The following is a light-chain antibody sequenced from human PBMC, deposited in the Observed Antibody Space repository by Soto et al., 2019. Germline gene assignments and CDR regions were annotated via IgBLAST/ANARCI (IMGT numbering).Light chain of an antibody. Sequence: QSALTQPASVSGSPGQSITISCTGTSSDVGGYNYVSWYQQHPGKAPKLMIYEVSNRPSGVSNRFSGSKSGNTASLTISGLQAEDEDDYYCSSYTSSSTIYVFGNGTKVT. CDR2: EVS. CDR3: SSYTSSSTIYV. CDR1: SSDVGGYNY. V-gene: IGLV2-14*01. J-gene: IGLJ1*01.